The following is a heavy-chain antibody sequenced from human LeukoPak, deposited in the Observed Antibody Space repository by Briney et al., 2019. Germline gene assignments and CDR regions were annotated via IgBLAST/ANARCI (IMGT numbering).Heavy chain of an antibody. CDR3: ARGPSGCHST. Sequence: GGSLRLSCAASEFSVGSNYMTWVRQAPGKGLEWVSLIYSGGSTYYADSVKGRFTISRDNSKNTLYLQMNSLRAEDTAVYYCARGPSGCHSTGGQGTLVTVSS. CDR2: IYSGGST. V-gene: IGHV3-66*01. CDR1: EFSVGSNY. J-gene: IGHJ4*02. D-gene: IGHD5-12*01.